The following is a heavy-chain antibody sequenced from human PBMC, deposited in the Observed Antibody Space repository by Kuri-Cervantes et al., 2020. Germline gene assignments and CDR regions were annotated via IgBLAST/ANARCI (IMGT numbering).Heavy chain of an antibody. CDR2: INPNSGGT. V-gene: IGHV1-2*02. CDR3: ARRIPPDYYDSSGLDDAFDI. J-gene: IGHJ3*02. Sequence: ASVKVSCKASGYTFTGYYMHWVRQAPGQGLEWMGWINPNSGGTNYAQKFQGRVTMTRDTSISTAYMELSRLRSDDTAVYYCARRIPPDYYDSSGLDDAFDIRGQGTMVTVSS. CDR1: GYTFTGYY. D-gene: IGHD3-22*01.